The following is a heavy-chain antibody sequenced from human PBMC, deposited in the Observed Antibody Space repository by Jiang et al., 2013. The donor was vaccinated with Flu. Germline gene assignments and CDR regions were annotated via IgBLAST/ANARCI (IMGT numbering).Heavy chain of an antibody. J-gene: IGHJ4*02. Sequence: GSGLVKPSETLSLTCIVSSGPISGYYWSWIRQPPGRGLEWIGYISYSGTTNYNPSLKSRVTILLDTSKKQYSLSLSSVTAADTAVYYCARRGPALTFDYWGRGTLVTVSS. CDR1: SGPISGYY. V-gene: IGHV4-59*08. CDR3: ARRGPALTFDY. CDR2: ISYSGTT.